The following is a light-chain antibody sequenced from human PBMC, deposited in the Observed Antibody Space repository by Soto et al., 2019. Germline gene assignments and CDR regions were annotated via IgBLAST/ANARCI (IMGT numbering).Light chain of an antibody. CDR3: QQRSNWPIT. CDR2: GAS. CDR1: QSINTN. Sequence: ETVMTQSPATLSVSPGERATFSCRASQSINTNLAWFQLTPGQAPRLLIYGASIRATGIPARFSGSGSGTDFTLTISSLEPEDFAVYYCQQRSNWPITFGQGTRLEIK. J-gene: IGKJ5*01. V-gene: IGKV3-11*01.